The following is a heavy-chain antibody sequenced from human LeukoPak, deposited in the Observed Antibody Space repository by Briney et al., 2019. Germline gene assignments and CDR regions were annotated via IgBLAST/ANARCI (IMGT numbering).Heavy chain of an antibody. CDR2: INHSGST. V-gene: IGHV4-34*01. CDR3: ARHARRGSGSYYNSLNWFDP. J-gene: IGHJ5*02. CDR1: GGSFSGYY. Sequence: SETLSLTCAVYGGSFSGYYWSWIRQPPGKGLEWIGEINHSGSTNYNPSLKSRVTISVDTSKNQFSLKLSSVTAADTAVYYCARHARRGSGSYYNSLNWFDPWGQGTLVTVSS. D-gene: IGHD3-10*01.